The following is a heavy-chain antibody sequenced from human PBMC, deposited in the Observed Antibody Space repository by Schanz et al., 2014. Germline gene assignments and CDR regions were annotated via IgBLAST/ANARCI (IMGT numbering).Heavy chain of an antibody. CDR2: IIPILDKT. Sequence: QVQLVQSGAEVKKPGASVKVSCKASGYTFTSYYMHWVRQAPGQGLEWMGRIIPILDKTNYAQKLQGRVTMTADNSTNTVYIEVSGLRSEDTAVYYCATVDRTRYCAMDVWGQGTTVTVSS. J-gene: IGHJ6*02. CDR1: GYTFTSYY. D-gene: IGHD2-15*01. CDR3: ATVDRTRYCAMDV. V-gene: IGHV1-46*04.